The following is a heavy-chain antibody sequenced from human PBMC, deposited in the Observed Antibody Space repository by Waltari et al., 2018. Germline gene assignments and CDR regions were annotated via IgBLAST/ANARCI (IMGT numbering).Heavy chain of an antibody. CDR3: AHTSVLFDFWSGSEYWYFDL. D-gene: IGHD3-3*01. CDR2: IYWDDDK. CDR1: GFSLSTSGVG. V-gene: IGHV2-5*02. Sequence: QITLKESGPTLVKPTQTLTLTCTFSGFSLSTSGVGVGWIRQPPGKALEWLALIYWDDDKRYSPSLKSRLTITKDTSKNQVVLTMTNMDPVDTATYYCAHTSVLFDFWSGSEYWYFDLWGRGTLVTVSS. J-gene: IGHJ2*01.